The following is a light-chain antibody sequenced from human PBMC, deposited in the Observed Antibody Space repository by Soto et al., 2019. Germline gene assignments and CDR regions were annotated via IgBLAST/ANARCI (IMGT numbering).Light chain of an antibody. CDR2: GAS. CDR3: QQYDSSPPGT. J-gene: IGKJ1*01. CDR1: QSVSSSY. V-gene: IGKV3-20*01. Sequence: EIVLTQSPGTLSLSPGERATLSCRASQSVSSSYLAWYQQKPGQAPRLLIYGASSRATGIPDRFSGSGSGTDVTLTIIRLEPEDFAVYYCQQYDSSPPGTFGQGTKVEIK.